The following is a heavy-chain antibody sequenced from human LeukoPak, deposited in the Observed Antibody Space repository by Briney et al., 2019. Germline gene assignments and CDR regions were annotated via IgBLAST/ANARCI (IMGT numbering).Heavy chain of an antibody. J-gene: IGHJ4*02. CDR2: ISGSGGST. CDR1: GFTFSSYA. V-gene: IGHV3-23*01. D-gene: IGHD2-2*01. Sequence: TGGSLRLSCAASGFTFSSYAMSWVRQAPGKGLEWVSAISGSGGSTYYADSVKGRFTISRDNSKNTLYLQMNSLRAEDTAVYYCAKGTGVVVPAATDYWGQGTLVTVSS. CDR3: AKGTGVVVPAATDY.